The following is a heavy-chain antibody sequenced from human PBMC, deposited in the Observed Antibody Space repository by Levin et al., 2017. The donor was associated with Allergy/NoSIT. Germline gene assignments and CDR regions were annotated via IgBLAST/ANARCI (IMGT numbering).Heavy chain of an antibody. Sequence: GGSLRLSCAASGFTFDDYAMHWVRQAPGKGLEWVSGISWNSGSIGYADSVKGRFTISRDNAKNSLYLQMNSLRAEDTALYYCAKDIGVSGWYFDYWGQGTLVTVSS. D-gene: IGHD6-19*01. CDR1: GFTFDDYA. CDR3: AKDIGVSGWYFDY. V-gene: IGHV3-9*01. J-gene: IGHJ4*02. CDR2: ISWNSGSI.